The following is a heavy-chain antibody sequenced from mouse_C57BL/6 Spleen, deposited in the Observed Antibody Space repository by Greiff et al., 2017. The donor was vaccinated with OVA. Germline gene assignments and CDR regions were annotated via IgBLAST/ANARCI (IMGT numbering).Heavy chain of an antibody. CDR1: GFTFSDYG. V-gene: IGHV5-17*01. D-gene: IGHD2-1*01. Sequence: DVMLVESGGGLVKPGGSLKLSCAASGFTFSDYGMHWVRQAPEKGLEWVAYISSGSSTIYYADTVKGRFTISRDNAKNTLFLQMTSLRSEDTAMYYCARYGNYPLDYWGQGTTLTVSS. CDR3: ARYGNYPLDY. CDR2: ISSGSSTI. J-gene: IGHJ2*01.